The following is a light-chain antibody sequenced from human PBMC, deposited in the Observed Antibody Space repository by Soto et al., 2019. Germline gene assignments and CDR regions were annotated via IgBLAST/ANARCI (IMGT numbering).Light chain of an antibody. CDR1: QSVSSSY. J-gene: IGKJ3*01. V-gene: IGKV3-20*01. Sequence: EIVLTQSPGTLSLSPGERATLSCRASQSVSSSYLAGYQQKPGQAPRLLIYGASSRATGIPDRFSGSGSGTVFTFTISRLEPEDFAVYYCQQYGSSPLTFGPGTKVDIK. CDR3: QQYGSSPLT. CDR2: GAS.